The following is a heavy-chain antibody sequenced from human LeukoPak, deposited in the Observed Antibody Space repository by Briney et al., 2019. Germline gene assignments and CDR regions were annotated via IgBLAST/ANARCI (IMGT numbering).Heavy chain of an antibody. CDR1: GFTFSSYA. Sequence: GKSLRLSCAASGFTFSSYAMHWVRQAPGKGLEWVAVISYDGSNKYYADPVKGRFTISRDNSKNTLYLQMNSLRVEDTAVYYCVKEVANHGFWSGHDYWGQGTLVTVSS. CDR3: VKEVANHGFWSGHDY. CDR2: ISYDGSNK. J-gene: IGHJ4*02. V-gene: IGHV3-30-3*01. D-gene: IGHD3-3*01.